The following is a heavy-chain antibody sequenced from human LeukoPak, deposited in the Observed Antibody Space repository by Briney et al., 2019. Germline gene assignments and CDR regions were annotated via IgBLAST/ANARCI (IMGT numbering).Heavy chain of an antibody. J-gene: IGHJ6*03. CDR3: ATGVFCATTTCSGYQHYYYFMDV. Sequence: ASVKVSFKVSAFTLADLSMHWVRQAPGKGLEWVGGFDRKNGDTIYEQWFRGRVTLTEDTSTGTASMDLSSLNSADKAVYYCATGVFCATTTCSGYQHYYYFMDVWGKGTTVTVSS. V-gene: IGHV1-24*01. CDR2: FDRKNGDT. CDR1: AFTLADLS. D-gene: IGHD2-2*01.